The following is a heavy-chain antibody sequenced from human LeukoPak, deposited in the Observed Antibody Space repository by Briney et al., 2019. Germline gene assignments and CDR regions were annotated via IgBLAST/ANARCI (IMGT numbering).Heavy chain of an antibody. V-gene: IGHV4-34*01. CDR1: GGSFSGYY. D-gene: IGHD2-15*01. J-gene: IGHJ5*02. CDR2: INHSGST. Sequence: SETLSLTCAVYGGSFSGYYWSWIRQPPGKGLEWIGEINHSGSTNYNPSLKSRVTISVDTSKNQFSLKLSSVTAADTAVYYCARDRYCGGGSCSYYWFDPWGQGTLVTVSS. CDR3: ARDRYCGGGSCSYYWFDP.